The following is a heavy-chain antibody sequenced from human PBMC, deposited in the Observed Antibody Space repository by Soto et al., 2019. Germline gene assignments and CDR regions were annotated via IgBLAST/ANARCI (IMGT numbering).Heavy chain of an antibody. CDR2: IYPGDSDT. CDR1: GYSFTSYW. CDR3: ARTAAAGKYYYGMDV. J-gene: IGHJ6*02. Sequence: GESLKISCRGSGYSFTSYWIGWARQMPGKGLEWMGIIYPGDSDTRYSPSFQDQVTISADKSISTAYLQWSSLKASDTAMYYCARTAAAGKYYYGMDVWGQGTTVTV. V-gene: IGHV5-51*01. D-gene: IGHD6-13*01.